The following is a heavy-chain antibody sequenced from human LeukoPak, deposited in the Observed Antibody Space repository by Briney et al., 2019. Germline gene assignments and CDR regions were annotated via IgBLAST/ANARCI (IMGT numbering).Heavy chain of an antibody. V-gene: IGHV4-39*07. CDR1: GGSISSSSYY. D-gene: IGHD2-15*01. CDR3: ARASCGGGTCYDSRGWFDP. J-gene: IGHJ5*02. Sequence: PSETLSLTCTVSGGSISSSSYYWGWIRQPPGKGLEWIGNIYFSGSTYYKQSLKSRVTISVDTSKNQFSLKLRSVTAADTAVYYCARASCGGGTCYDSRGWFDPWGQGTLVTVSS. CDR2: IYFSGST.